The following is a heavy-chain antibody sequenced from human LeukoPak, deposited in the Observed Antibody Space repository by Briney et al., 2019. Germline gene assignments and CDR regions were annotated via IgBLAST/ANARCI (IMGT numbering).Heavy chain of an antibody. V-gene: IGHV1-69*13. CDR2: IIPIFGTA. CDR1: GYTLTELS. D-gene: IGHD6-13*01. Sequence: EASVKVSCKVSGYTLTELSMHWVRQAPGQGLEWMGGIIPIFGTANYAQKFQGRVTITADESTSTAYMELSSLRSEDTAVYYCARDDSSSWSFDYWGQGTLVTVSS. CDR3: ARDDSSSWSFDY. J-gene: IGHJ4*02.